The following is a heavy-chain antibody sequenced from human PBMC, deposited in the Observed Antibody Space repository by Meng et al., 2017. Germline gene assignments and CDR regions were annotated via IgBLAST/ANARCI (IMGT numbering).Heavy chain of an antibody. D-gene: IGHD5-18*01. V-gene: IGHV4-39*07. CDR1: GGSISSSSYY. Sequence: SETLSLTCTVSGGSISSSSYYWGWIRQPPGKGLEWTGSIYYSGSTYYNPSLKSRVTISVDTSKNQISLKLSSVTAADTAVYYCARAEDTAMVFDYWGQGTLVTVSS. CDR3: ARAEDTAMVFDY. CDR2: IYYSGST. J-gene: IGHJ4*02.